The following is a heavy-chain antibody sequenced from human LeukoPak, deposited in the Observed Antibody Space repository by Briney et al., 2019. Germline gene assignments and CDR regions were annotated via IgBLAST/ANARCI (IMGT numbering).Heavy chain of an antibody. CDR1: GGTFSSYA. D-gene: IGHD6-19*01. CDR3: AREGGIVVAGTWGRNSYYMDV. Sequence: ASVKVSCKASGGTFSSYAISWVRLAPGQGLEWMGGIIPIFGTANYAQKFQGRVTITADESTSTAYMELSSLRSEDTAVYYCAREGGIVVAGTWGRNSYYMDVWGKGTTVTVSS. J-gene: IGHJ6*03. V-gene: IGHV1-69*13. CDR2: IIPIFGTA.